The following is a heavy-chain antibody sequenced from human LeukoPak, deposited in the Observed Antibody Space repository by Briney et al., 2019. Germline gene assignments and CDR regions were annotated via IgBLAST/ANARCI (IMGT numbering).Heavy chain of an antibody. D-gene: IGHD2-15*01. J-gene: IGHJ4*02. V-gene: IGHV1-18*01. CDR3: ARAVGSYWYYFDY. CDR2: ISAYNGNT. Sequence: ASVKVSCKASGYTFTSYGISWVRQAPGQGLEWMGWISAYNGNTNYAQKLQGRVTMTRNTSISTAYMELSSLRSEDTAVYYCARAVGSYWYYFDYWGQGTLVTVSS. CDR1: GYTFTSYG.